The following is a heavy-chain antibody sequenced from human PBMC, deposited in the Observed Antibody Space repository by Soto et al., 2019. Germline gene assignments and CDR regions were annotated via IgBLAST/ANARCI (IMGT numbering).Heavy chain of an antibody. CDR3: TRVVVGSSGQFDY. V-gene: IGHV3-74*01. CDR2: ISSDGSTT. CDR1: GFILNNYW. J-gene: IGHJ4*02. D-gene: IGHD3-10*01. Sequence: PGGSLRLSCAASGFILNNYWMHRVRQAPGKGLVWVSRISSDGSTTNYADSVKGRFTISRDNTKNTLYLQMNSLRAEDTAVYYCTRVVVGSSGQFDYWGQGTLVTVSS.